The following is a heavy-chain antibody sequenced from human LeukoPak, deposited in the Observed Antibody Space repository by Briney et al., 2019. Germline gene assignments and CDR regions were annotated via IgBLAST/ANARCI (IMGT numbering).Heavy chain of an antibody. J-gene: IGHJ3*02. CDR3: ARLATWGDTFDI. Sequence: ASITVSCKASGYSFNDYYMQWVRQAPGEGLEWMGWINPKSGGTKYARRFQGRVTMTRDTSISTAYMEINSLTSDDTAVYHCARLATWGDTFDIWGQGTLLIVSS. V-gene: IGHV1-2*02. CDR1: GYSFNDYY. D-gene: IGHD5-12*01. CDR2: INPKSGGT.